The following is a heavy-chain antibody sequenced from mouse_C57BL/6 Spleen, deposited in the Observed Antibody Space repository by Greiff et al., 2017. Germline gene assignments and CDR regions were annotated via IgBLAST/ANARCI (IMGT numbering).Heavy chain of an antibody. CDR3: ARTDDYYYYAMDY. Sequence: EVQLQQSGPELVKPGASVKISCKASGYSFTGYYMNWVKQSPEKSLEWIGEINPSTGGTTYNQKFKAKATVTVDKSSSTAYMQLKSLTSEDSAVYYCARTDDYYYYAMDYWGQGTSVTVSS. D-gene: IGHD2-3*01. CDR2: INPSTGGT. J-gene: IGHJ4*01. V-gene: IGHV1-42*01. CDR1: GYSFTGYY.